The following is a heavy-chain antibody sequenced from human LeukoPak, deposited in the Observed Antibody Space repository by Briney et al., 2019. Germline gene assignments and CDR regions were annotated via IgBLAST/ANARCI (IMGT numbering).Heavy chain of an antibody. D-gene: IGHD6-13*01. Sequence: SETLSLTCAVYGGSFSGYYWSWIRQPPGKGLEWIGEINHSGTTKYNPSLKSRVTISVDTSKNQFSLKLSSVTATDTAVYYCARALPAAVRDNTFDYWGQGTLVTVSS. J-gene: IGHJ4*02. CDR1: GGSFSGYY. CDR2: INHSGTT. V-gene: IGHV4-34*01. CDR3: ARALPAAVRDNTFDY.